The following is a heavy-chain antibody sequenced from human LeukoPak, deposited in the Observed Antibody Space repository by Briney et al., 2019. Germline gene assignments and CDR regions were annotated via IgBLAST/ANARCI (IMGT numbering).Heavy chain of an antibody. CDR2: ISGSGGST. V-gene: IGHV3-23*01. CDR1: GFTFSSYA. CDR3: AREGGYDSSGYYY. Sequence: GGSLRLSCAASGFTFSSYAMSWVRQAPGKGLEWVSAISGSGGSTYYADSVKGRFTISRDNAKNSLYLQMNSLRAEDTAVYYCAREGGYDSSGYYYWGQGTLVTVSS. D-gene: IGHD3-22*01. J-gene: IGHJ4*02.